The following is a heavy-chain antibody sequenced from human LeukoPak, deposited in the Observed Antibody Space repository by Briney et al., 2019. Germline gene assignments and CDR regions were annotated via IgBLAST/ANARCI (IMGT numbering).Heavy chain of an antibody. CDR1: GGTFSSYA. CDR2: IIPIFGTA. CDR3: ARELSRAYYDFWSGPDNNWFDP. Sequence: GSSVKVSCKASGGTFSSYAISWVPQAPGQGLEWMGGIIPIFGTANYAQKFQGRVTITADESTSTAYMELSSLRSEDTAVYYCARELSRAYYDFWSGPDNNWFDPWGQGTLVTVSS. V-gene: IGHV1-69*01. J-gene: IGHJ5*02. D-gene: IGHD3-3*01.